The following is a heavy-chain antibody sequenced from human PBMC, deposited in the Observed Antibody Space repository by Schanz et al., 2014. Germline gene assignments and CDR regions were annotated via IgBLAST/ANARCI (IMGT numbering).Heavy chain of an antibody. D-gene: IGHD2-8*02. J-gene: IGHJ4*02. CDR2: ITKSGDR. CDR3: ARGLVRYFAY. CDR1: GYTFTGHP. V-gene: IGHV1-2*02. Sequence: QVQVIQSGPEVKKPGASVKVSCKASGYTFTGHPMHWVRQAPGQGVEWLGWITKSGDRSYAQKSQGRVTMTRDTSISTANMELSRLRSDATPVYYCARGLVRYFAYWGQGTLVTVSS.